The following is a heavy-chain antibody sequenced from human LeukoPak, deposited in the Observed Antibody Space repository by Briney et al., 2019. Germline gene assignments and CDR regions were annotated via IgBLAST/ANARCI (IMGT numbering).Heavy chain of an antibody. CDR2: IYHSGST. D-gene: IGHD2-21*02. J-gene: IGHJ5*02. CDR1: GGSLSSGGYS. V-gene: IGHV4-30-2*01. CDR3: ASSHLYCCGDCYSQLDP. Sequence: SQTLSLTCAVSGGSLSSGGYSWSWIPQPPGKGLEWIGYIYHSGSTYSNPSLKSRVTISVDRSKNQFSLKLSSVTAADTAVYYCASSHLYCCGDCYSQLDPWVQGTLVTVSS.